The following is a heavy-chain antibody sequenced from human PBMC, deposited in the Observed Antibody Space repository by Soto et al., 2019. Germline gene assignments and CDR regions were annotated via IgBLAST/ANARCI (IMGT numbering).Heavy chain of an antibody. CDR3: ARDIRYFDWQYNWFDP. V-gene: IGHV1-69*13. CDR2: IIPIFGTA. D-gene: IGHD3-9*01. Sequence: GASVKVSCKASGGTFSSYAISWVRQAPGQGLEWMGGIIPIFGTANYAQKFQGRVTITADESTSTAYMELSSLRSEDTAVYYCARDIRYFDWQYNWFDPWGQGTLVTVSS. J-gene: IGHJ5*02. CDR1: GGTFSSYA.